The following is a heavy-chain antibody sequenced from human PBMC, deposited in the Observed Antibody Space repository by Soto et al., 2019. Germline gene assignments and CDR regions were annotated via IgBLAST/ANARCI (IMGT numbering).Heavy chain of an antibody. J-gene: IGHJ6*03. CDR3: ARPVSYSSPDGYYYYYMDV. V-gene: IGHV4-59*08. CDR1: GGSISSYY. D-gene: IGHD6-13*01. Sequence: PSETLSLTCTVSGGSISSYYWSWIRQPPGKGLEWIGYIYYSRSTNYNPSLKSRVTISVDTSKNQFSLKLSSVTAADTAVYYCARPVSYSSPDGYYYYYMDVWGKGTTVTVSS. CDR2: IYYSRST.